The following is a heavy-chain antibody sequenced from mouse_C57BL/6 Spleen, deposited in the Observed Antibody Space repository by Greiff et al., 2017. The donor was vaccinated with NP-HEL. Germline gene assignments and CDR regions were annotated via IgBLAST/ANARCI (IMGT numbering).Heavy chain of an antibody. Sequence: VQLQQPGAELVRPGSSVKLSCKASGYTFTSYWMHWVKQRPIQGLEWIGNIDPSDSETHYNQKFKDKATLTVDKSSSTAYMQLSSLTSEDSAVYYCARYGAYDGYYEVWGTGTTVTVSS. V-gene: IGHV1-52*01. CDR1: GYTFTSYW. J-gene: IGHJ1*03. CDR3: ARYGAYDGYYEV. D-gene: IGHD2-3*01. CDR2: IDPSDSET.